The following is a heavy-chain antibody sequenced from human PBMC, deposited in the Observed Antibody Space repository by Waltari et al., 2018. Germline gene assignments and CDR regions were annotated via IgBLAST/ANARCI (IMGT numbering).Heavy chain of an antibody. CDR2: ISHRGNT. CDR3: ARQSRTGWYAGEDA. CDR1: DGSLSRTPYY. J-gene: IGHJ5*02. Sequence: QVQLQESGPGLVKPSDTLSLTCTVADGSLSRTPYYWAWIRQPPGRGMEWIGSISHRGNTFYNPSLKSRVTILVDRSKNHFSLNLNSVTAADTAMYYCARQSRTGWYAGEDAWGQGTLVTVSS. V-gene: IGHV4-39*01. D-gene: IGHD6-19*01.